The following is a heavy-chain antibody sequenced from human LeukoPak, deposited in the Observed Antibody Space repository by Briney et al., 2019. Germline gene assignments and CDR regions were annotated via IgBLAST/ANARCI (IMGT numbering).Heavy chain of an antibody. CDR1: GFTFDNYG. CDR3: AKDRETTASGTFDF. D-gene: IGHD6-13*01. CDR2: ISDDGRNK. Sequence: PGGSLRLSCAASGFTFDNYGMHYVRQAPGKGLEWVAVISDDGRNKNYADSVKGRFTISRDSSNNTLYLQMNSLRADDTGVYFCAKDRETTASGTFDFRGQGTLVTVSS. J-gene: IGHJ4*02. V-gene: IGHV3-30*18.